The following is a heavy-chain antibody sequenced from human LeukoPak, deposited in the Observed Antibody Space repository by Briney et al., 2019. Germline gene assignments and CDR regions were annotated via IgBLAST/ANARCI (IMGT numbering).Heavy chain of an antibody. D-gene: IGHD6-19*01. J-gene: IGHJ5*02. CDR3: AKAVGQWLVASP. V-gene: IGHV3-30*18. Sequence: PGGSLRLSCAASGFTFSSYGMHWVRQAPGKGLEWVAVMSYDGSNKYYADSVKGRFTISRDNSKNTLYLQMNSLRAEDTAVYYCAKAVGQWLVASPWGQGTLVTVSS. CDR1: GFTFSSYG. CDR2: MSYDGSNK.